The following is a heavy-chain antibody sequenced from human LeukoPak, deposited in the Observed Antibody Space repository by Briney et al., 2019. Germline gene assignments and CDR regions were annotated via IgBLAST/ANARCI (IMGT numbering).Heavy chain of an antibody. CDR2: ISSSSSTI. V-gene: IGHV3-48*04. D-gene: IGHD3-10*01. Sequence: GGSLRLSCAASGFTFSSYSMNWVRQAPGKGLEWVSYISSSSSTIYYADSVKGRFTISRDNAKNSLYLQMNSLRAEDTAVYYCARDLYYYGSGSFGKYYYYGMDVWGQGTTVTVSS. CDR3: ARDLYYYGSGSFGKYYYYGMDV. J-gene: IGHJ6*02. CDR1: GFTFSSYS.